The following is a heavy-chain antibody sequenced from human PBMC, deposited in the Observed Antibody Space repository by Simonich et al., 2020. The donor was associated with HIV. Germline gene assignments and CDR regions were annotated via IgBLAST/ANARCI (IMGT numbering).Heavy chain of an antibody. D-gene: IGHD3-3*01. CDR2: INHSGIT. CDR1: GGSFSGYY. CDR3: ARRDRELILYFDY. J-gene: IGHJ4*02. Sequence: QVQLQQWGAGLLKPSETLSLTCAVYGGSFSGYYWSWNRQPPGKGMEWIWEINHSGITNHKSALNSRATISVDKSKNQFSLKLSSVTAADTAIYYCARRDRELILYFDYWGQGNLVTVSS. V-gene: IGHV4-34*04.